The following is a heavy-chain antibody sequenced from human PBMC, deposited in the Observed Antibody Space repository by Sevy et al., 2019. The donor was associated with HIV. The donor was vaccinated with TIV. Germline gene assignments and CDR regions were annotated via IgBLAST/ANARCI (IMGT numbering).Heavy chain of an antibody. J-gene: IGHJ4*02. V-gene: IGHV3-23*01. CDR1: GFTFSTYA. CDR3: AKEPYYYDSSPGD. CDR2: ISNGGSGGST. D-gene: IGHD3-22*01. Sequence: GGSLRLSCAASGFTFSTYAMNWVRQAPGKGLEWVSSISNGGSGGSTGYADSVRGRFTISRDNSKNTLYLQMNSLKAEDTAVYYCAKEPYYYDSSPGDWGQGTLVTVSS.